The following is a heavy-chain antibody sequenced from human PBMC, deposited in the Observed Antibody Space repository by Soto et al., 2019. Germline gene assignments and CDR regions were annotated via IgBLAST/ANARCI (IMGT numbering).Heavy chain of an antibody. J-gene: IGHJ4*02. D-gene: IGHD3-9*01. V-gene: IGHV1-2*04. CDR3: ARDGGLRYFDWLSHPRPPYYFDY. CDR2: INPNSGGT. Sequence: ASVKVSCKASGYTFTGYYMHWVRQAPGQGLEWMGWINPNSGGTNYAQKFQGWVTMTRDTSISTAYMELSRLRSDDTAVYYCARDGGLRYFDWLSHPRPPYYFDYWGQGTLVTVSS. CDR1: GYTFTGYY.